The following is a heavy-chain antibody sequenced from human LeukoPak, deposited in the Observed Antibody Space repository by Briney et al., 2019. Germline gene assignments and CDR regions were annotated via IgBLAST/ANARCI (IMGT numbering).Heavy chain of an antibody. CDR1: GFTFSSYA. J-gene: IGHJ4*02. D-gene: IGHD6-19*01. CDR2: IHYSPGYT. V-gene: IGHV3-23*01. Sequence: PGGSLRLSCAAPGFTFSSYAMSWVRQAPGKGLEWVSHIHYSPGYTYYADSVRGRFTISRDNSKNTLYLQMNSLRAEDTAVYYCAKGYSGAWYDFDSWGQGTLVTVSS. CDR3: AKGYSGAWYDFDS.